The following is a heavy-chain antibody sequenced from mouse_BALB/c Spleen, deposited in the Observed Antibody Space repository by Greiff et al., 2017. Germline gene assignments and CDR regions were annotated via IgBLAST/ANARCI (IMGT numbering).Heavy chain of an antibody. V-gene: IGHV2-9*02. CDR2: IWAGGST. J-gene: IGHJ3*01. D-gene: IGHD4-1*01. CDR3: ARVGANWGLSWFAD. Sequence: QVQLKESGPGLVAPSQSLSITCTVSGFSLTSYGVHWVRQPPGKGLEWLGVIWAGGSTNYNSALMSSLSISKDNSKSQVFLKMNSLQTDDTAMYYCARVGANWGLSWFADWGQGTLVTVSA. CDR1: GFSLTSYG.